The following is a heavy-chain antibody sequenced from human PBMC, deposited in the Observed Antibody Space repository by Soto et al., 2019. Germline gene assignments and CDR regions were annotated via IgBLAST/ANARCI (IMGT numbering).Heavy chain of an antibody. CDR1: GFTFSNYY. J-gene: IGHJ4*02. CDR2: ISSTGRTI. V-gene: IGHV3-11*01. CDR3: ARSYSSGWEFDY. Sequence: LRLSCGTSGFTFSNYYMSWIRQAPGKGLEWVSYISSTGRTIYYADSVKGRFTVSRDNAQNSLSLKLNSLRVEDTAVYYCARSYSSGWEFDYWGQGTQVTVSS. D-gene: IGHD6-19*01.